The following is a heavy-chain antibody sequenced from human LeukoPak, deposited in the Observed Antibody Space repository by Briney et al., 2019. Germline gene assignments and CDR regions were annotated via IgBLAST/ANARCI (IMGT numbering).Heavy chain of an antibody. Sequence: SVKVSCKASGGTFSSFGISWVRQAPGQGLEWMGGIIPMFGTPNYAQTFEDRVTINADESTRTAYMELSSLRPEDTAVYYCARVVDAFDIWGQGTRVTVSS. CDR3: ARVVDAFDI. V-gene: IGHV1-69*01. D-gene: IGHD2-15*01. CDR1: GGTFSSFG. J-gene: IGHJ3*02. CDR2: IIPMFGTP.